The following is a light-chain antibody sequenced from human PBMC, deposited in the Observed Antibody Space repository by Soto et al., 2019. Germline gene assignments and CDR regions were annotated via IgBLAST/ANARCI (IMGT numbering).Light chain of an antibody. CDR2: AAS. CDR3: QQLNSYPRIT. CDR1: QGTSSY. J-gene: IGKJ5*01. Sequence: IQLTQSPSSLSASVGDRVTITCRASQGTSSYLAWYQQKPGKAPKLLIYAASTLQSGVPSRFSGSGSAKDFTLTISSLQPADFANYYYQQLNSYPRITVGLGTRLESK. V-gene: IGKV1-9*01.